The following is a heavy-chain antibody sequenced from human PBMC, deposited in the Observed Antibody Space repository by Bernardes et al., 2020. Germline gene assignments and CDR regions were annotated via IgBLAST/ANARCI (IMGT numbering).Heavy chain of an antibody. V-gene: IGHV3-74*01. CDR1: GFTFSSYW. CDR2: INSDGSST. J-gene: IGHJ4*02. Sequence: GGSLRLSCAASGFTFSSYWMDWVRQAPGKGLVWVSRINSDGSSTNYAASVKGRFTISRDNAKNTLYLQMNSLRAEDTAVYYCATFGVAVAGFDYWGQGTLVTVSS. D-gene: IGHD6-19*01. CDR3: ATFGVAVAGFDY.